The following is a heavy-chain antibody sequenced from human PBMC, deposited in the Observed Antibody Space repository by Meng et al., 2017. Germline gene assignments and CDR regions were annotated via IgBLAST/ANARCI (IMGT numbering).Heavy chain of an antibody. Sequence: QLQLQESGSGLVKPSQTLSRTCAVSGGSVSSGGYSWNWIRQPPGKGLEWIGYIFHSGTTYYNPSLESRVTISIDTSKNQFSLKVTSATAADTAVYYCARGYGGLDYWGQGTLVTVSS. V-gene: IGHV4-30-2*01. CDR2: IFHSGTT. D-gene: IGHD3-10*01. J-gene: IGHJ4*02. CDR1: GGSVSSGGYS. CDR3: ARGYGGLDY.